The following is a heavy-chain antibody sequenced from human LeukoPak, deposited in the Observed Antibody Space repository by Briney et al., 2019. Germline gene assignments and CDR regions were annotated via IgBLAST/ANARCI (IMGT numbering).Heavy chain of an antibody. CDR3: ARLSRSGWYVWFDY. Sequence: GESLKISCKGSGYNFTNYWIGWVRQMPGKGLEWMVIIYPGDSDTRYSPSFQGQVTISVDESINTAYLQWSSLKASDTAIYYYARLSRSGWYVWFDYWGQGTLVTVSS. J-gene: IGHJ4*02. V-gene: IGHV5-51*01. CDR1: GYNFTNYW. D-gene: IGHD6-19*01. CDR2: IYPGDSDT.